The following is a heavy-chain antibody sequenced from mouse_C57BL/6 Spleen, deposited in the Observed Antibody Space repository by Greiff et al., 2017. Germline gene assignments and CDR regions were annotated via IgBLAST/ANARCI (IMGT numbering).Heavy chain of an antibody. CDR1: GYTFTSSW. D-gene: IGHD1-1*01. V-gene: IGHV1-55*01. Sequence: QVQLQQPGAELVKPGASVKMSCKASGYTFTSSWITWVKQRPGQGLEWIGDIYPGSGSTNYNEKFKSKATLTVDTPSRTAYMQLSSLTSEDSAVYYCAKGYGSSYDYWGQGTTLTVSS. J-gene: IGHJ2*01. CDR3: AKGYGSSYDY. CDR2: IYPGSGST.